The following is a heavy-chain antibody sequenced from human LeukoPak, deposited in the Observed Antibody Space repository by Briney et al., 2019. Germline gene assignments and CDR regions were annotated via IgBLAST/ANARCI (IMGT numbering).Heavy chain of an antibody. Sequence: PGGSLRLSCAASGFTVSSNYMSWVRQAPGKGLEWVSVIYSGGSTYYADSVKGRFTISRDNSKNTLYLQMNSLRAEDTAVYYCARGWLGWELPYFDYWGQGTLVTVSS. CDR1: GFTVSSNY. J-gene: IGHJ4*02. V-gene: IGHV3-66*01. D-gene: IGHD1-26*01. CDR3: ARGWLGWELPYFDY. CDR2: IYSGGST.